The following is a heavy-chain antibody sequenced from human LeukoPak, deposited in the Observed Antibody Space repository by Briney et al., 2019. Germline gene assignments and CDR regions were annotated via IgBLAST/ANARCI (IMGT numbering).Heavy chain of an antibody. V-gene: IGHV4-39*02. J-gene: IGHJ5*01. CDR2: THYGGTT. CDR3: TKEENVAADS. CDR1: GGSISTSRYY. D-gene: IGHD6-25*01. Sequence: PSETLSLTCTVSGGSISTSRYYWGWLRQPPGKGLEWIGSTHYGGTTSYNPSLKSRLTISIDTSKSHFSMKLSSMTAADTAVYYCTKEENVAADSWGQGTLVTVSS.